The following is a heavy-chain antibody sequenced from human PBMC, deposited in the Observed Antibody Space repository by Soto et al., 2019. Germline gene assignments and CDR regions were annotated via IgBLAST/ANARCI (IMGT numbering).Heavy chain of an antibody. CDR2: VSVSGVKT. Sequence: GGSLRLSCAASGFSFNSYAMSWVRQAPGKGLEWVSAVSVSGVKTFYADSVKGRFTISRDDSKNMLYLEMNSLRAEDTAVYYCAKETTVTTFFDCWGQGTLVTVSS. V-gene: IGHV3-23*01. CDR3: AKETTVTTFFDC. J-gene: IGHJ4*02. CDR1: GFSFNSYA. D-gene: IGHD4-17*01.